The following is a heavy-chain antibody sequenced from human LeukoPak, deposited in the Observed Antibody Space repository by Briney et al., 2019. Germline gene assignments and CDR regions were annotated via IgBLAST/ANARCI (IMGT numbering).Heavy chain of an antibody. CDR2: ISSSGSTI. CDR1: GFTFSSYA. CDR3: ARTGRGGGSWDRDYYYYMDV. D-gene: IGHD2-15*01. J-gene: IGHJ6*03. Sequence: HPGGSLRLSCAASGFTFSSYAMNWVRQAPGKGLEWVSYISSSGSTIYYADSVKGRFTISRDNSKNTLYLQMNSLRAEDTAVYYCARTGRGGGSWDRDYYYYMDVWGKGTTVTVSS. V-gene: IGHV3-48*01.